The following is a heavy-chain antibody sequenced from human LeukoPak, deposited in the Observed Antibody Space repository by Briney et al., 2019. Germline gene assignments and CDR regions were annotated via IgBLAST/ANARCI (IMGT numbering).Heavy chain of an antibody. Sequence: GGSLRLSCAASGFTFDDYAMHWVRQAPGKGLEWVSLISGDGGSTYYADSVKGRFTISRDNSKNSLYLQMNSLRTEDTALYYCAKVIPATHRSSWFDFDYWGQGTLVTVSS. CDR2: ISGDGGST. V-gene: IGHV3-43*02. J-gene: IGHJ4*02. D-gene: IGHD6-13*01. CDR1: GFTFDDYA. CDR3: AKVIPATHRSSWFDFDY.